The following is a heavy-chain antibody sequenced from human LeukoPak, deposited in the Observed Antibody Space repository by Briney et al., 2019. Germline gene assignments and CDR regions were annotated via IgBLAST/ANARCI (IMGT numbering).Heavy chain of an antibody. D-gene: IGHD3-10*01. Sequence: GGSLRLSCAASGFTFSSYWMHWVRQAPGKGLVWVSRINSDGSSTSCADSVKGRFTISRDNAKNTLYLQMNSLRAEDTAVYYCARVRGSGSYYNGDYYYGMDVWGKGTTVTVSS. CDR3: ARVRGSGSYYNGDYYYGMDV. CDR1: GFTFSSYW. CDR2: INSDGSST. J-gene: IGHJ6*04. V-gene: IGHV3-74*01.